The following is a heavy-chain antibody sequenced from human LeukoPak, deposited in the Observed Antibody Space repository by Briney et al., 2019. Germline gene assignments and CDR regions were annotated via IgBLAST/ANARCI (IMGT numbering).Heavy chain of an antibody. CDR3: ARETAASDAFDI. J-gene: IGHJ3*02. CDR1: GVFVSSGRFY. D-gene: IGHD2-21*02. Sequence: SETLSLTCTDSGVFVSSGRFYWSWIRQPPGKGLEWIGYIYYSGSTNYNPSLKSRVTISVDTSKNQFSLKVTSVTAADTAVYYCARETAASDAFDIWGQGTMVTVSS. CDR2: IYYSGST. V-gene: IGHV4-61*01.